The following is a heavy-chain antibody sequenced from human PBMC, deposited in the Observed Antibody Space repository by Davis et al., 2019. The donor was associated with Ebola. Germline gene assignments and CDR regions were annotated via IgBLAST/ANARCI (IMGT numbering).Heavy chain of an antibody. Sequence: ASVKVSCKASGYTFTSYAMHWVRQAPGQRLEWMGWINAGNGNTKYSQKFQGRVTMTEDTSTDTAYMELSSLRSEDTALYYCSAAARDQLSYTSGWFAFDFWGQGTLVTVSS. J-gene: IGHJ4*02. D-gene: IGHD6-19*01. CDR1: GYTFTSYA. CDR2: INAGNGNT. V-gene: IGHV1-3*01. CDR3: SAAARDQLSYTSGWFAFDF.